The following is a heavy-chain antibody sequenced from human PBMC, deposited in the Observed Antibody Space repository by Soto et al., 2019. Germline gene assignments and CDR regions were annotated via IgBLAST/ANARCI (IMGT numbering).Heavy chain of an antibody. CDR2: IYYSGST. CDR3: TTRPGWLRVDY. J-gene: IGHJ4*02. D-gene: IGHD5-12*01. Sequence: PSETLSLTCTVSGGSISSGGYYWSWIRQHPGKGLEWIGYIYYSGSTYYNPSLKSRVTISVDTSKNQFSLKLSSVTAADTAVYYCTTRPGWLRVDYWGQGTLVTVSS. V-gene: IGHV4-31*03. CDR1: GGSISSGGYY.